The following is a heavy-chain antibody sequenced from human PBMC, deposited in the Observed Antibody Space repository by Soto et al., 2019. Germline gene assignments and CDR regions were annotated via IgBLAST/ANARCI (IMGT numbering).Heavy chain of an antibody. J-gene: IGHJ5*02. D-gene: IGHD3-10*01. CDR3: ARGSGSFLDP. V-gene: IGHV1-18*01. CDR2: LRTYDGHT. Sequence: ASVKVSCKASGYTFTTYAISCVRQAPGQGLEWMGWLRTYDGHTDYAQNLQGRVTMTTDTSTNTAYMELRSLRSDDTAVYSCARGSGSFLDPWGQGTLVTVSS. CDR1: GYTFTTYA.